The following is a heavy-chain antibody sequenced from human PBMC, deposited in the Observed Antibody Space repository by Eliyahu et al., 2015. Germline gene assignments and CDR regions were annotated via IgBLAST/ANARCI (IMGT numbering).Heavy chain of an antibody. CDR3: MRVRGSARGSGSFYSDY. D-gene: IGHD3-16*01. V-gene: IGHV4-38-2*01. Sequence: QVQLQESGPGLVQPSETLSLTCAVSGYYIVSGYYWGWVRQSPARGLEWIGSMFHRGDKFDNPSLRSRLTISVDTSKNQVSLILTSVTAADTAIYYCMRVRGSARGSGSFYSDYWGQGILVTVSS. CDR1: GYYIVSGYY. CDR2: MFHRGDK. J-gene: IGHJ4*02.